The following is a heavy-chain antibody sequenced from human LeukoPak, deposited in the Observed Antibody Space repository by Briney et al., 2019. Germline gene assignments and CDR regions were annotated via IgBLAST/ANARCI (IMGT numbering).Heavy chain of an antibody. CDR3: ASLGYYYDSSGYYFTYFQH. CDR1: GSSISSYY. J-gene: IGHJ1*01. CDR2: IYYSGST. V-gene: IGHV4-59*08. Sequence: SETLSLTCTVSGSSISSYYWSWIRQPPGKGLEWIGYIYYSGSTNYNPSLKSRVTISVDTSKNQFSLKLSPVTAADTAVYYCASLGYYYDSSGYYFTYFQHWGQGTLVTVSS. D-gene: IGHD3-22*01.